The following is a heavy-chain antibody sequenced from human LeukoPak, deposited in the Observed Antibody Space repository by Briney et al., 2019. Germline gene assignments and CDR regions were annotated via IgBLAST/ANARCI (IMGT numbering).Heavy chain of an antibody. CDR2: IYTSGST. CDR3: ASIGYSSGWREFDY. Sequence: SETLSLTCTVSGGSISSGSYYWSWIRQPAGKGLEWIGRIYTSGSTNYNPSLKSRVTISVDTSKNQFSLKLSSVTAADTAVYYCASIGYSSGWREFDYWGQGTLVTVSS. V-gene: IGHV4-61*02. J-gene: IGHJ4*02. CDR1: GGSISSGSYY. D-gene: IGHD6-19*01.